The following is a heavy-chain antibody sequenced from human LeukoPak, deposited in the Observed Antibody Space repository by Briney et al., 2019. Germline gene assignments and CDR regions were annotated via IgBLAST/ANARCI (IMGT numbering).Heavy chain of an antibody. CDR3: ARVVGATLWAFDI. V-gene: IGHV4-30-4*08. J-gene: IGHJ3*02. Sequence: SETLSLTCTVSGGSISSSSYYWGWIRQPPGKGLEWIGYIYYSGSTYYNPSLKSRVTISVDTSKNQFSLKLSSVTAADTAVYYCARVVGATLWAFDIWGQGTMVTVSS. D-gene: IGHD1-26*01. CDR1: GGSISSSSYY. CDR2: IYYSGST.